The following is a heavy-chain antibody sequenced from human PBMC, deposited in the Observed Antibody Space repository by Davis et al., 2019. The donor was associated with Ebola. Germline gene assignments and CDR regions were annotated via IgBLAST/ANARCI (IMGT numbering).Heavy chain of an antibody. CDR3: ARHVNGDFWYFDL. V-gene: IGHV3-66*04. J-gene: IGHJ2*01. D-gene: IGHD4-17*01. Sequence: GGSLRLSCAASGFTFSSYAMSWVRQAPGKGPEWVSVIYRDERTYYANSVRGRFTISRDNSKNTVYLQMNSLRVEDTAMYYCARHVNGDFWYFDLWGRGTRVTVSS. CDR1: GFTFSSYA. CDR2: IYRDERT.